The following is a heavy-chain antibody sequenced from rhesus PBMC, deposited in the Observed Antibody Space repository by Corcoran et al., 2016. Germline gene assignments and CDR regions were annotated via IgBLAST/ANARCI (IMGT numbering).Heavy chain of an antibody. CDR3: ARDQGSVGIDWYFDL. CDR2: IYGSGSST. J-gene: IGHJ2*01. CDR1: GGSISSSY. Sequence: QLQLQESGPGLVKPSETLSVTCAVSGGSISSSYWSWIRPAPGKGLEWIGYIYGSGSSTNYNPSLKSRVTLSVDTSKNQLSLKLSSVTAADTAVYYCARDQGSVGIDWYFDLWGPGTPITISS. V-gene: IGHV4-169*02. D-gene: IGHD5-42*01.